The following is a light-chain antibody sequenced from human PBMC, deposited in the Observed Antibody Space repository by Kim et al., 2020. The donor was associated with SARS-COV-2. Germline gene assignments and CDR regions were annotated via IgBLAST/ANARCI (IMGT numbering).Light chain of an antibody. CDR2: GAS. CDR3: QQYKTWPT. CDR1: QSISSN. Sequence: SVAPGERAPLSCRASQSISSNLAWYQHKPGQAPRLLMYGASTRATGIPARCSGSGSGTEFTLTISSLQSEDFAVYYCQQYKTWPTFGQGTKVDIK. J-gene: IGKJ1*01. V-gene: IGKV3-15*01.